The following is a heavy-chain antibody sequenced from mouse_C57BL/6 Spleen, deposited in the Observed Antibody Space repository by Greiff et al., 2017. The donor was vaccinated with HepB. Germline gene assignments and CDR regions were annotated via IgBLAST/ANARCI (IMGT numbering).Heavy chain of an antibody. D-gene: IGHD1-1*01. CDR2: INPSNGGT. Sequence: QVHVKQPGTELVKPGASVKLSCKASGYTFTSYWMHWVKQRPGQGLEWIGNINPSNGGTNYNEKFKSKATLTVDKSSSTAYMQLSSLTSEDSAVYYCARERIYYGSSYDWYFDVWGTGTTVTVSS. V-gene: IGHV1-53*01. CDR1: GYTFTSYW. CDR3: ARERIYYGSSYDWYFDV. J-gene: IGHJ1*03.